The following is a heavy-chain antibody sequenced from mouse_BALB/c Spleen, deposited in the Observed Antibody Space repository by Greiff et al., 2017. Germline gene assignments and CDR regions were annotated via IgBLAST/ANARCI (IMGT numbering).Heavy chain of an antibody. D-gene: IGHD2-1*01. V-gene: IGHV5-6-5*01. Sequence: EVMLVESGGGLVKPGGSLKLSCAASGFTFSSYAMSWVRQTPEKRLEWVASISSGGSTYYPDSVKGRFTISRDNARNILYLQMSSLRSEDTAMYYCARVGYGNYVDYAMDYWGQGTSVTVSS. CDR2: ISSGGST. CDR1: GFTFSSYA. J-gene: IGHJ4*01. CDR3: ARVGYGNYVDYAMDY.